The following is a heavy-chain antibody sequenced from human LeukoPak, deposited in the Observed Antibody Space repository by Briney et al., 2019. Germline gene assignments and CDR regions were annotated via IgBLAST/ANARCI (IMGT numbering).Heavy chain of an antibody. CDR3: ARHARGSNYGNWFDP. CDR1: GYSFTSYW. Sequence: GESLKISCKGSGYSFTSYWIGWVRQMPGKGLEWMGIIYPGDSDTRYSPSFQGQVTISADKSISTAYLQWSSLKASDTAMYYCARHARGSNYGNWFDPWGQGTLVTVSS. V-gene: IGHV5-51*01. D-gene: IGHD4-11*01. J-gene: IGHJ5*02. CDR2: IYPGDSDT.